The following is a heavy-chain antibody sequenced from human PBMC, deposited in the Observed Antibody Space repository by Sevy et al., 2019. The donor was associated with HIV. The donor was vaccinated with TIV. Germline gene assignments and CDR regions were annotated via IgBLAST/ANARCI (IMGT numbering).Heavy chain of an antibody. D-gene: IGHD3-22*01. J-gene: IGHJ4*02. CDR3: TAPSSNGYVNY. V-gene: IGHV3-73*01. CDR1: GFTFSGSA. Sequence: GGSLRLSCAASGFTFSGSAMHWVRQASGKGLEWVGRIRSKANSYATAYAASVKGRFTISRDDSKNTAYLQMNSLKTEDTAVYYCTAPSSNGYVNYWGQGTLVTVSS. CDR2: IRSKANSYAT.